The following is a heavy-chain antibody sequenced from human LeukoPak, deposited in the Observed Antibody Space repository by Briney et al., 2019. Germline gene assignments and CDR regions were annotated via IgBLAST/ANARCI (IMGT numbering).Heavy chain of an antibody. D-gene: IGHD2-21*02. CDR1: GFSFGGYA. Sequence: GGSLRLSCAASGFSFGGYALHWVRQAPGKGLEWVASISWNSGDIVHADSVKGRFTISRDNAKNSLYLQMDSLRTEDTALYYCVKSGGYATAIRYFDLWGRGTLVTVSS. CDR3: VKSGGYATAIRYFDL. CDR2: ISWNSGDI. V-gene: IGHV3-9*01. J-gene: IGHJ2*01.